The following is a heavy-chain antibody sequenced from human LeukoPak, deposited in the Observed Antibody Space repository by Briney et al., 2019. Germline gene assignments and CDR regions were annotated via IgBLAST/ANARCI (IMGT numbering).Heavy chain of an antibody. CDR3: ARLTSGNGLDV. CDR2: IYSGNRT. D-gene: IGHD3-3*01. CDR1: GFNVSNNY. V-gene: IGHV3-66*04. Sequence: GGSRRLYYAATGFNVSNNYLTWVRPADAQGLPWVSVIYSGNRTKYADSVKGRFIISRDNSKNTLLFQMNSLRAEDTAVYYCARLTSGNGLDVWGRGTTVTVS. J-gene: IGHJ6*02.